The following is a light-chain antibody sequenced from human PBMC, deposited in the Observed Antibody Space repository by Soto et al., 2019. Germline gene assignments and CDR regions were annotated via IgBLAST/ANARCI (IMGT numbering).Light chain of an antibody. CDR3: QQYNNWPPDT. CDR2: GAS. Sequence: EIVMTQSPATLSVSPGERATLSCRASQSISRNLAWYQQKPGQAPRLLIYGASTRATGIPARFSGSGSGTDFTLTISSLQYEDFAVYYCQQYNNWPPDTFGPGTKVDIK. V-gene: IGKV3-15*01. CDR1: QSISRN. J-gene: IGKJ3*01.